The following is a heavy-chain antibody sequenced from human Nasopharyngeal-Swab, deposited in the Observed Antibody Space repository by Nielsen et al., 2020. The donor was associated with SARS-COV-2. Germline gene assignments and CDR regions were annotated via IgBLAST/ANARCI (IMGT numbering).Heavy chain of an antibody. D-gene: IGHD6-25*01. V-gene: IGHV4-31*03. CDR3: ASTAAAFDN. CDR2: IYYSGST. CDR1: GGSINSGGYY. J-gene: IGHJ4*02. Sequence: SETLSLTCTVSGGSINSGGYYWSWTRQHPGKGLEWIGYIYYSGSTFYNPSLESRVAMSVDTSKNQFSLNLSSVTAADAAVYYCASTAAAFDNWGQGTLVTVSS.